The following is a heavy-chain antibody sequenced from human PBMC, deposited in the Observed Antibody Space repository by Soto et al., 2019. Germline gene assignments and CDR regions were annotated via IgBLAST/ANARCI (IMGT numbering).Heavy chain of an antibody. V-gene: IGHV3-7*01. CDR3: ARFTVITAGAFDI. Sequence: EVQLVESGGGLVQPGGSLRLSCAASGFTFSSYWMSWVRQAPGKGLEWVANIKQEGSEKYYVDSVKGRFTISRDNAKNSLYLQMNSPRAEDTAVYYCARFTVITAGAFDIWGQGTMVTVSS. J-gene: IGHJ3*02. D-gene: IGHD1-20*01. CDR1: GFTFSSYW. CDR2: IKQEGSEK.